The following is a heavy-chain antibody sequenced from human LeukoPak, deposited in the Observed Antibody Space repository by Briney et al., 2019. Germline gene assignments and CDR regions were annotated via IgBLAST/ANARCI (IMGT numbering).Heavy chain of an antibody. CDR2: MNPNSGNT. D-gene: IGHD3-10*01. CDR1: GYTFTSYD. J-gene: IGHJ4*02. CDR3: ARRYDSGSYHLPH. Sequence: VASVKVSCKASGYTFTSYDINWVRQAAGQGLEWMGWMNPNSGNTGYAQKFQGRITMARNTSISTAYMELSSLTSEDTAVYFCARRYDSGSYHLPHWGQGTRVTVSS. V-gene: IGHV1-8*01.